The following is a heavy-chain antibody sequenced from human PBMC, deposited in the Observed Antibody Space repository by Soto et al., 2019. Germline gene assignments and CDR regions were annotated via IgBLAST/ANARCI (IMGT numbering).Heavy chain of an antibody. J-gene: IGHJ6*02. D-gene: IGHD2-15*01. V-gene: IGHV1-69*13. CDR1: GGTFSSYA. Sequence: GASVKVSCKASGGTFSSYAISWVRQAPGQGLEWMGGIIPIFGTANYAQKFQGRVTITADESTSTAYMELSSLRSEDTAVYYCARDGVAVAATHYYYGMDVWGQGTTVTVSS. CDR2: IIPIFGTA. CDR3: ARDGVAVAATHYYYGMDV.